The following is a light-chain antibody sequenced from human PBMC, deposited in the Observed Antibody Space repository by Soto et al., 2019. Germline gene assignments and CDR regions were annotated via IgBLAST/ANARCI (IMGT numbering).Light chain of an antibody. J-gene: IGLJ1*01. V-gene: IGLV2-14*01. CDR3: SSYTSIKARACV. CDR2: EVT. CDR1: SGDIVGYNR. Sequence: QSVLTQPASVSGSPGQSITISCTGTSGDIVGYNRVSWYQQHPGKATKLIIYEVTVRPSGVSNRFSGSKSGNTASLTISGLQAGDEAEYYCSSYTSIKARACVFGTGTEVTFL.